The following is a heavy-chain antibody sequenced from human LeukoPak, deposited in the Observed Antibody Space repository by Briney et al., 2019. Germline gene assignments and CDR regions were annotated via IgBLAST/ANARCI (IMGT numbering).Heavy chain of an antibody. CDR3: ARGRRYGDYYDY. D-gene: IGHD4-17*01. V-gene: IGHV4-34*01. J-gene: IGHJ4*02. CDR2: INHSGST. CDR1: GGSFSGYY. Sequence: SETLSLTCAVYGGSFSGYYWSWIRQPPGKGLEWIGEINHSGSTNYNPSLKSRVTISVDTSKNQFSLKLSSVNAADTAVYYCARGRRYGDYYDYWGQGTLVTVSS.